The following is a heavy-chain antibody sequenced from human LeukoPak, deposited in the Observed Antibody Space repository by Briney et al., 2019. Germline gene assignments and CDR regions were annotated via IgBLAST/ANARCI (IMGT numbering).Heavy chain of an antibody. J-gene: IGHJ3*02. CDR3: AAKWGYAFDI. CDR1: GFTFSSYE. D-gene: IGHD7-27*01. CDR2: ISSSGSTI. V-gene: IGHV3-48*03. Sequence: GGSLRLSCAASGFTFSSYEMNWVRQAPGKGLEWVSYISSSGSTIYYADSAKGRFTISRDNAKNSLYLQMNSLRAEDTAVYYCAAKWGYAFDIWGQGTMVTVSS.